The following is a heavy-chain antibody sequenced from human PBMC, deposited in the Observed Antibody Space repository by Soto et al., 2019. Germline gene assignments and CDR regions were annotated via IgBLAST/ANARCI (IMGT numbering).Heavy chain of an antibody. Sequence: EVQLVESGGDLVQPGGSLRLSCAASGFPLRNYWMHWVRQAPGEGLVWVSRIGTDGGGTTYADSVKGRFTISRDNAKNTLYLQMNSLKAEDTAVYYCTRVVDGSAGEFDYWGQGTLVTVSS. V-gene: IGHV3-74*01. D-gene: IGHD3-10*01. J-gene: IGHJ4*02. CDR1: GFPLRNYW. CDR2: IGTDGGGT. CDR3: TRVVDGSAGEFDY.